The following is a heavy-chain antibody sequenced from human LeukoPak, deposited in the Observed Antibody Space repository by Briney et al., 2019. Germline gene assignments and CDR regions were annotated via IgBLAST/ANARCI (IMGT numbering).Heavy chain of an antibody. CDR3: ARAKYYYGSEDKYAFDL. CDR2: IRQDGNEK. D-gene: IGHD3-10*01. J-gene: IGHJ3*01. CDR1: GLTFSSPW. V-gene: IGHV3-7*04. Sequence: GGSLRLSCVASGLTFSSPWMTWVRQAPGKGLEWVANIRQDGNEKFYVDSGKGRFTISRDNAKNSVYLQMSSLRAEDTALYFCARAKYYYGSEDKYAFDLWGQGTLVSVSS.